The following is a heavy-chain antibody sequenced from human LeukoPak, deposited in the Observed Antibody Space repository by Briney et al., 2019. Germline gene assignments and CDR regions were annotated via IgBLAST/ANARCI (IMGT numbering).Heavy chain of an antibody. CDR3: ASLALRLGGDDH. CDR2: INSGGRDI. J-gene: IGHJ4*02. D-gene: IGHD3-10*01. V-gene: IGHV3-48*03. Sequence: GGSLRLSCAAYGFSFSSSEMNWVRQAPGKGLEWVSHINSGGRDINYADSVKGRFTIYRDDANNALSLQMDSLRLEDTPLYYSASLALRLGGDDHWGQGSLVTVSS. CDR1: GFSFSSSE.